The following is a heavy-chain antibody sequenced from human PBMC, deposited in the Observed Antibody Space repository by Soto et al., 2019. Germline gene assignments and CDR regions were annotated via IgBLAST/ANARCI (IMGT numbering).Heavy chain of an antibody. Sequence: EVQLLESGGGLVQPGGSLRLSCAASGFTFSRYAMSWVRQAPGKGLEWVSGISGSGGSTYYADAVRGRFSISRDNSKNTVDLQINGLSAGDTAIYYCAKDVTVKEVLITSGVGFWGQGTLVTVSS. V-gene: IGHV3-23*01. J-gene: IGHJ4*02. CDR3: AKDVTVKEVLITSGVGF. CDR2: ISGSGGST. D-gene: IGHD3-22*01. CDR1: GFTFSRYA.